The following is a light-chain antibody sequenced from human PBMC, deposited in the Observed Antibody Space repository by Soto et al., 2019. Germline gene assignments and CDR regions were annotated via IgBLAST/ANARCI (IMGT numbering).Light chain of an antibody. CDR1: ESVSSSF. Sequence: EIVLTQSPGTLSLSPGGRATLSCRASESVSSSFLAWYQQKPGQAPRLLIYGASSRATGCPDRFSGSGSGTDFTLTISRLEPEDFAVYYCQQYGSSPFSFGPGTKVDFK. V-gene: IGKV3-20*01. CDR2: GAS. CDR3: QQYGSSPFS. J-gene: IGKJ3*01.